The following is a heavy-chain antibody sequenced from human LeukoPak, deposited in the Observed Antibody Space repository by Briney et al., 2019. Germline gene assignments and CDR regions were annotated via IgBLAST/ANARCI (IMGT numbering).Heavy chain of an antibody. V-gene: IGHV3-23*01. CDR2: ISGSGGSA. CDR3: AKDRGY. Sequence: GGSLRLSCAASGFTFSTYGMAWVRQAPGKGLEWVSGISGSGGSANYAESVKGWFTISRDNSNNTLYLQMTSLRAEDTAVYYCAKDRGYWGQGTLVTVSS. CDR1: GFTFSTYG. J-gene: IGHJ4*02. D-gene: IGHD5-24*01.